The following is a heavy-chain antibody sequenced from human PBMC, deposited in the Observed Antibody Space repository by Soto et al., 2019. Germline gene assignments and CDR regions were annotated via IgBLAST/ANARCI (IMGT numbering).Heavy chain of an antibody. V-gene: IGHV4-30-4*01. D-gene: IGHD6-19*01. CDR2: IYYTGTT. Sequence: QVQLQESGPGLVKPSQTLSLTCTVSGGSLSSGDYYWSWIRQPPGTGLEWIGYIYYTGTTYYNPSLKSRPAIAGGTSKNRFSLHLSSVTAAATAVYYCARGPCSSGWYGGVWFDAWGQGSLVTVSS. J-gene: IGHJ5*02. CDR3: ARGPCSSGWYGGVWFDA. CDR1: GGSLSSGDYY.